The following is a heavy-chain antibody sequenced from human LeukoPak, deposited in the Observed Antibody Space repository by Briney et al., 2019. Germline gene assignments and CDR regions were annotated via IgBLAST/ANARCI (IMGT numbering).Heavy chain of an antibody. CDR3: ARHIVVEGMDV. CDR1: GGSFSGYY. V-gene: IGHV4-34*01. Sequence: SETLSLTCAVYGGSFSGYYWSWIRQPPGKGLEWIGEINHSGSTNYNPSLKSRVTISVDTSKNQFSLKLSSVTAADTAVYYCARHIVVEGMDVWAKGPRSPSP. CDR2: INHSGST. J-gene: IGHJ6*02. D-gene: IGHD2-2*01.